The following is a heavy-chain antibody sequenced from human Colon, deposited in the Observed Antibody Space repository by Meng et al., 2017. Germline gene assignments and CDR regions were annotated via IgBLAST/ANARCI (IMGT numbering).Heavy chain of an antibody. Sequence: ESGRGSGTASVTLSVNFTLSGCSVSRYIYCWRWMRQPPATGLEWIGYLYYRGNSNDHPALKMRGTISVDTAKYQFSLKLKFTSVADTAMYYCARVGGYSYGYELNLWGQGSLVTVSS. CDR2: LYYRGNS. J-gene: IGHJ5*02. V-gene: IGHV4-61*01. CDR3: ARVGGYSYGYELNL. D-gene: IGHD5-18*01. CDR1: GCSVSRYIYC.